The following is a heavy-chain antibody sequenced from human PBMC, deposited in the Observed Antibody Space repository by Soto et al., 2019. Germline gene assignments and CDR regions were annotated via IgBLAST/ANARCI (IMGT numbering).Heavy chain of an antibody. CDR3: AKDRYCSGGSCYSDFDY. V-gene: IGHV3-23*01. Sequence: EVQLLESGGGLVQPGGSLRLSCAASGFTFSTYAMSWVRQAPGKGLEWVSAIGGGVGSAYYADSVKGRFTISRDNSENTVYLQMNSLRAEDTAVYYCAKDRYCSGGSCYSDFDYWGQGTLVTVSS. J-gene: IGHJ4*02. D-gene: IGHD2-15*01. CDR2: IGGGVGSA. CDR1: GFTFSTYA.